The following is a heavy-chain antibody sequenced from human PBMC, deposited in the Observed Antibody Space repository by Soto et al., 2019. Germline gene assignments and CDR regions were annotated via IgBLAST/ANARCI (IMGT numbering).Heavy chain of an antibody. CDR2: INHSGST. D-gene: IGHD3-3*01. Sequence: QVQLQQWGAGLLKPSETLSLTCAVYGGSFSGYYWSWIRQPPGKGLEWIGEINHSGSTNYNPSLKSRVTISGDTSKNQFSLKLRSVTAADTAVYYCARGGYYDFWSGYPYYFDYWGQGTLVTVSS. V-gene: IGHV4-34*01. CDR1: GGSFSGYY. J-gene: IGHJ4*02. CDR3: ARGGYYDFWSGYPYYFDY.